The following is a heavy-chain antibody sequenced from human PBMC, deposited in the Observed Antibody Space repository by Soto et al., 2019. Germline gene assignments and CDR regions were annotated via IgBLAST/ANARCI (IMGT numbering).Heavy chain of an antibody. CDR2: IFSSGRT. D-gene: IGHD1-26*01. CDR3: AKGWDVKYFDK. Sequence: LSLTCSVSGASLLSSYWSWVRQPAGKGLEWIGHIFSSGRTSYNPSLKSRLTMSIDTSKNLFSLNLSSVTAADTAVYYCAKGWDVKYFDKWGQGTLVTVSS. J-gene: IGHJ4*02. V-gene: IGHV4-4*07. CDR1: GASLLSSY.